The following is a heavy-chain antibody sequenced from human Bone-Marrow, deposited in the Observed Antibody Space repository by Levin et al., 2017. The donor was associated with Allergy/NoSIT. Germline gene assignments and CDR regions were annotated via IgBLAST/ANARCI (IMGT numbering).Heavy chain of an antibody. CDR2: IYSGGST. V-gene: IGHV3-53*01. CDR3: ARGGAVAAAGH. Sequence: LSLTCAASGFTVSSTYMTWVRQAPGKGLEWVSLIYSGGSTHYADSVKGRFTISRDNSKNTLFLQMNSLRVEDTAVYYCARGGAVAAAGHWGQGTLVTVSS. D-gene: IGHD6-19*01. CDR1: GFTVSSTY. J-gene: IGHJ4*02.